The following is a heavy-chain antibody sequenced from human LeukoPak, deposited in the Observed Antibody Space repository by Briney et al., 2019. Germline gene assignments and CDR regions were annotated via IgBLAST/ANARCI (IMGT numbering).Heavy chain of an antibody. J-gene: IGHJ4*02. D-gene: IGHD1-7*01. CDR2: ISAYNGNT. V-gene: IGHV1-18*01. Sequence: ASVKVSCKASGGTFSSYAISWVRQAPGQGLEWMGWISAYNGNTNYAQKLQGRVTMTTDTSTSTAYMELRSLRSDDTAVYYCARDGTSPLAGYWGQGTLVTVSS. CDR3: ARDGTSPLAGY. CDR1: GGTFSSYA.